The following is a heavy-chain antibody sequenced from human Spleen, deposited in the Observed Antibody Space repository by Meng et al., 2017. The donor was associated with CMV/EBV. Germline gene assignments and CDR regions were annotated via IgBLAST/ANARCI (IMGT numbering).Heavy chain of an antibody. D-gene: IGHD3-3*01. V-gene: IGHV3-30*02. Sequence: GGSLRLSCAASGFTFSSYGMHWVRQAPGKGLEWVAFIRYDGSNKYYADSVKGRFTISRDNSKNTLYLQMNSLRAEDTAVYYCAKNYYDFWTGLYSYYYGMDVWGQGTTVTVSS. CDR2: IRYDGSNK. CDR3: AKNYYDFWTGLYSYYYGMDV. J-gene: IGHJ6*02. CDR1: GFTFSSYG.